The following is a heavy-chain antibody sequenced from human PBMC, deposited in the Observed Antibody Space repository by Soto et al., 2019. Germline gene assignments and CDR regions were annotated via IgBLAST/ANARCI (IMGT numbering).Heavy chain of an antibody. Sequence: GASMKGSCQAFGYTFTRYDIKWVRQATGQGLEWMGWMNPNSGNTGYAQKFQGRVTMTRNTSISTAYMELSSLRSEDTAVYYCARGLFYCSGGSCYPTRVGAFDIWG. V-gene: IGHV1-8*01. D-gene: IGHD2-15*01. CDR3: ARGLFYCSGGSCYPTRVGAFDI. CDR1: GYTFTRYD. CDR2: MNPNSGNT. J-gene: IGHJ3*02.